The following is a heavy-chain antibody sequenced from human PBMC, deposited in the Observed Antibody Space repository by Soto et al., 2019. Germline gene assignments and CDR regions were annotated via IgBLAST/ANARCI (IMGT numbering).Heavy chain of an antibody. CDR3: ARDPQNTDSSGSYVSSGNFDY. D-gene: IGHD3-22*01. J-gene: IGHJ4*02. CDR1: GVSISSGGYY. V-gene: IGHV4-31*03. CDR2: SYYSGNT. Sequence: SETLSLTCTVSGVSISSGGYYWNWIRQHPGKGLEWIGYSYYSGNTYYNPSLKSRVTISVDTSKNQFSLRLTSVTAADTAVYYCARDPQNTDSSGSYVSSGNFDYWGQGIQVTVSS.